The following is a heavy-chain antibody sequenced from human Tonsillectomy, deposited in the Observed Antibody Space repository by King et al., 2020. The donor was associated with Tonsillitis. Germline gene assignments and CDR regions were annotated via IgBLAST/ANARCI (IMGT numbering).Heavy chain of an antibody. CDR2: IIPIIVIG. V-gene: IGHV1-69*09. CDR3: ARGLYDSSGFTLGY. J-gene: IGHJ4*02. CDR1: GGTFSSHA. Sequence: VQLVESGAEVKKPGSSGKVSCKASGGTFSSHAISWVRQAPGQGLEWMGRIIPIIVIGNYAQKCQGRFAITADKSTSTAYRELSSLGSEETAVYYCARGLYDSSGFTLGYWGQGTLVTVSS. D-gene: IGHD3-22*01.